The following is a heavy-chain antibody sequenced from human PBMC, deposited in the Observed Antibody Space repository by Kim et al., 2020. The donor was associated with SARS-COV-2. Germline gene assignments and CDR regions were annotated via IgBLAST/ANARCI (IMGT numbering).Heavy chain of an antibody. Sequence: ASVKVSCKASGYTFTGYYMHWVRQAPGQGLEWMGWINPNSGGTNYAQKFQGRVTMTRDTSISTAYMELSRLRSDDTAVYYCARAPYYDSSGYPFDYWGQGTLVTVSS. J-gene: IGHJ4*02. CDR1: GYTFTGYY. V-gene: IGHV1-2*02. CDR2: INPNSGGT. CDR3: ARAPYYDSSGYPFDY. D-gene: IGHD3-22*01.